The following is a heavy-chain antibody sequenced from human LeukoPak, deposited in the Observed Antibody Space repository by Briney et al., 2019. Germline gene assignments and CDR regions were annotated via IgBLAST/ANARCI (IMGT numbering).Heavy chain of an antibody. D-gene: IGHD6-6*01. J-gene: IGHJ4*02. CDR2: IIHSGST. Sequence: SETLSLTCAVYGGSFSGYYWSWIRQPPGKGLEWIGEIIHSGSTNDNPSLKSRVTISVDTSKNQYFLKLSSVTAADTAVYYWAREYSSSSFDYWGQGTLVTVSS. CDR1: GGSFSGYY. V-gene: IGHV4-34*12. CDR3: AREYSSSSFDY.